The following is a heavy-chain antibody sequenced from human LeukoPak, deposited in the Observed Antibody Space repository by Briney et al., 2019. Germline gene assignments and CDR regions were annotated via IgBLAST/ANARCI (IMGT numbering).Heavy chain of an antibody. V-gene: IGHV1-46*03. Sequence: ASVKVSCKASGYTFTNYYMHWVRQAPGQGLEWMGIINPRGGSTSYAQKFQGRVTMTRDTSTSTVYMELSSLRSEDTAVYYCAVVDYYDSSGYESFDSWGQGTLVTVSP. J-gene: IGHJ4*01. CDR1: GYTFTNYY. CDR2: INPRGGST. D-gene: IGHD3-22*01. CDR3: AVVDYYDSSGYESFDS.